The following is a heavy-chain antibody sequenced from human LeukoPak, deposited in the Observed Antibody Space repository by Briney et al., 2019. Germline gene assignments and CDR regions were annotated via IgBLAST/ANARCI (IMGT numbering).Heavy chain of an antibody. CDR1: GFTFSSYW. V-gene: IGHV3-7*01. Sequence: GGSLRLSCAASGFTFSSYWMSWVRQAPGKGLEWVANIKQDGSEKYYVDSVKGRFTISRDNSKNTLYLQMNSLRAEDTAVYYCAKFSSSIAAAGKPSYYYYYMDVWGKGTTVTISS. D-gene: IGHD6-13*01. CDR3: AKFSSSIAAAGKPSYYYYYMDV. J-gene: IGHJ6*03. CDR2: IKQDGSEK.